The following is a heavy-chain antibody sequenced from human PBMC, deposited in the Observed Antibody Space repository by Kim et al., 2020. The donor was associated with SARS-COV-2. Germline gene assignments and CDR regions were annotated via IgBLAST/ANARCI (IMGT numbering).Heavy chain of an antibody. CDR1: GYTFTGYY. Sequence: ASVKVSCKASGYTFTGYYIHWVRQAPGQGLEWMGRINPNRGGTVYAQKFQDRVTITRDTSISTAYMELTRLRSDDTAVYYWARHYYDGSGPPFIDYWGQG. V-gene: IGHV1-2*06. J-gene: IGHJ4*02. CDR2: INPNRGGT. CDR3: ARHYYDGSGPPFIDY. D-gene: IGHD3-22*01.